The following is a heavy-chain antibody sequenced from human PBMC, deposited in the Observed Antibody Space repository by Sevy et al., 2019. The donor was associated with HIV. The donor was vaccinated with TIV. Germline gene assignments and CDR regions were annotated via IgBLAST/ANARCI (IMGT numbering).Heavy chain of an antibody. V-gene: IGHV3-7*03. CDR3: ARERARHWYFDL. CDR2: INEEGNEK. CDR1: GFTFRNYW. J-gene: IGHJ2*01. Sequence: GGSLRLSCAASGFTFRNYWMSWVRQAPGKGLEWVANINEEGNEKYYVDSVKGRFTISRDNAKNSLYLQMNSLRVEDTAVYYGARERARHWYFDLWGRGTLVTVSS.